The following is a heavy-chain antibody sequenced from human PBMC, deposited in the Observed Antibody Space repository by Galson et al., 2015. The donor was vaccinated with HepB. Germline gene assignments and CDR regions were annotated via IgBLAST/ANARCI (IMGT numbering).Heavy chain of an antibody. CDR2: ISHDDTYE. Sequence: SLRLSCAASRFTFSSYGMHWVRQAPGEGLECVTVISHDDTYEDYADSVKGRFTISRDNSKNTLYLQMSSLRAEDTAVYYCATDVAGAAPIRYLGLWGQGTLVTVSS. CDR1: RFTFSSYG. V-gene: IGHV3-30*03. J-gene: IGHJ4*02. D-gene: IGHD2-15*01. CDR3: ATDVAGAAPIRYLGL.